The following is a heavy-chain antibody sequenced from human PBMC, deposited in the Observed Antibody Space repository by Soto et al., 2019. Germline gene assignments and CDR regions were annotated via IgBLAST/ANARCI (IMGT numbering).Heavy chain of an antibody. D-gene: IGHD2-2*01. CDR2: ISGSGGST. V-gene: IGHV3-23*01. CDR3: AKDIYCSSTSCYEVPWFDP. J-gene: IGHJ5*02. CDR1: GFTFSSYA. Sequence: PGGSLRLSCAASGFTFSSYAMSWVRQAPGKGLEWVSAISGSGGSTYYADSVKGRFTISRDNSKNTLYLQMNSLRAEDTAVYYCAKDIYCSSTSCYEVPWFDPWGQGTLVTVSS.